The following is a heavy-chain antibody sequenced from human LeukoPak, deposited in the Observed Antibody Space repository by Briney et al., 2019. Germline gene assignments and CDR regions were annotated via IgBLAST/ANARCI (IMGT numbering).Heavy chain of an antibody. J-gene: IGHJ4*02. Sequence: QPGGSLRLSCAASGFTFSSYAMHWVRQAPGKGLEWVAVISYDGSNKYYADSVKGRFTISRDNSKNTLYLQMNSLRAEDTAVYYCARDMGRGTLRRNPAFDYWGQGTLVTVSS. CDR2: ISYDGSNK. CDR1: GFTFSSYA. D-gene: IGHD3-10*01. V-gene: IGHV3-30-3*01. CDR3: ARDMGRGTLRRNPAFDY.